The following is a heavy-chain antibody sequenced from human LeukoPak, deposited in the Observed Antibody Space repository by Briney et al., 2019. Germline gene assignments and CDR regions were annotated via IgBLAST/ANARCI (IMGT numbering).Heavy chain of an antibody. J-gene: IGHJ4*02. CDR3: ASAEPRGIIWYPY. D-gene: IGHD6-13*01. V-gene: IGHV4-4*02. CDR2: IYHSGST. Sequence: SGTLSLTCAVSGASISSNNWWWSWVRQPPGKGREWIGEIYHSGSTNYNPSLKSRVTMSVDKSENQSSLWLSSVTAADTAVYYCASAEPRGIIWYPYWGQGTLVTVSS. CDR1: GASISSNNW.